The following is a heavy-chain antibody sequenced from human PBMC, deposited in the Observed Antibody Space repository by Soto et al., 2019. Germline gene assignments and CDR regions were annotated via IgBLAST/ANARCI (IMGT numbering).Heavy chain of an antibody. V-gene: IGHV1-18*04. CDR3: ARVNPGIVVVVAPWFDP. CDR1: GYTFTSYG. J-gene: IGHJ5*02. CDR2: ISAYNGNT. D-gene: IGHD2-15*01. Sequence: QVQLVQSGAEMKKPGASVKVSCKASGYTFTSYGISWVRQAPGQGLEWMGWISAYNGNTNYAQKLQGRVTMTTDTATSTAYMELRSLRSDVTAVYYCARVNPGIVVVVAPWFDPWGQGRLVTVSS.